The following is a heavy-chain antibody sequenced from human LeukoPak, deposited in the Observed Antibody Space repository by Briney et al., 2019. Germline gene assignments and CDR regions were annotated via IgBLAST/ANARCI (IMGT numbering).Heavy chain of an antibody. CDR3: ARDSYCSGGSCYSGRNYFDY. V-gene: IGHV3-74*01. D-gene: IGHD2-15*01. Sequence: GGSLRLSCAASGFTFSNYWMHWVRQAPGKGLVWVSRINSDGINTSYADSVKGRFTISRDNAKNTLNLQMNSLRAEDTAVYYCARDSYCSGGSCYSGRNYFDYWGQGTLVTVSS. J-gene: IGHJ4*02. CDR1: GFTFSNYW. CDR2: INSDGINT.